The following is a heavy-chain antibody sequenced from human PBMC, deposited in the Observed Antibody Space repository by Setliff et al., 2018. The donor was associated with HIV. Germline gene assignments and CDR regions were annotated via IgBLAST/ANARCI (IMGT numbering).Heavy chain of an antibody. CDR1: GFSFRNAW. Sequence: PGGSLRLSCAASGFSFRNAWMSWVRQAPGKGLEWVGRIKSNTDGGTTDYAAPVKGRFTISRDDSENTLYLQMNSLKTEDTGVYYCTNWGSGSLSDYWGQGTLVTVSS. J-gene: IGHJ4*02. CDR2: IKSNTDGGTT. CDR3: TNWGSGSLSDY. D-gene: IGHD1-26*01. V-gene: IGHV3-15*01.